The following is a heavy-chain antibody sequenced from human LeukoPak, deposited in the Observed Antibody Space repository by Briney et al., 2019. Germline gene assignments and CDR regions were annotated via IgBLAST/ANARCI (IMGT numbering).Heavy chain of an antibody. V-gene: IGHV4-39*01. CDR3: ARHPTRNQRYSSGWYGQIGLDV. Sequence: SETLSLTCTVSGGSIGSSSYYWGWIRQPPGKGLEWIGSIYYSGSTYYNPSLKSRVTISVDTSKNQFSLKLSSVTAADTAVYYCARHPTRNQRYSSGWYGQIGLDVWGQGTTVTVSS. J-gene: IGHJ6*02. CDR2: IYYSGST. D-gene: IGHD6-19*01. CDR1: GGSIGSSSYY.